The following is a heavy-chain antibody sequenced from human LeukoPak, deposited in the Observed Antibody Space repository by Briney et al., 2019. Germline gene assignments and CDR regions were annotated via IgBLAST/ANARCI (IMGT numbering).Heavy chain of an antibody. CDR2: ISAYNGNT. CDR3: ARVRHRLLDD. D-gene: IGHD4-17*01. Sequence: GASVKVSCKAPGYTFTSYGISWVRQAPGQGLEWMGWISAYNGNTNYAQKLQGRVTMTTDTSTSTAYMELRSLRSDDTAVYHRARVRHRLLDDWGQGTLVSVSS. V-gene: IGHV1-18*01. J-gene: IGHJ4*02. CDR1: GYTFTSYG.